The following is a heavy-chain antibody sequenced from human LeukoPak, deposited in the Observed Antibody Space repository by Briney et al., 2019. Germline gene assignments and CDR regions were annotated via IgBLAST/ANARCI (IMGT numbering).Heavy chain of an antibody. Sequence: SGTLSLTCDVSDTSISNNWWSWVRQSPGKGLEWIGEIFHRGIPNYNPSLKSRVTMSIDTSKNQLSLNVNSVTAADTAVYYCAGQNKWVEDAFDIWGQGTMVTVSS. V-gene: IGHV4-4*02. CDR1: DTSISNNW. D-gene: IGHD1-26*01. CDR3: AGQNKWVEDAFDI. CDR2: IFHRGIP. J-gene: IGHJ3*02.